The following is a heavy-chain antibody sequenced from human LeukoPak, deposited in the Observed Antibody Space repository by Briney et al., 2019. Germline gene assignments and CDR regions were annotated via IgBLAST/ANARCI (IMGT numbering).Heavy chain of an antibody. V-gene: IGHV4-61*02. J-gene: IGHJ3*02. CDR2: IYSPGTN. Sequence: SLTLSLTCTVSAGSINSDDYYWSWIRQPAGKGLEWIGRIYSPGTNYNYNPSLKSRVTISIDTSKNQFSLKLTSVTAGDTAVYYCARGIGTSYESSRDAFDIWGQGTMVTVSS. CDR1: AGSINSDDYY. CDR3: ARGIGTSYESSRDAFDI. D-gene: IGHD3-22*01.